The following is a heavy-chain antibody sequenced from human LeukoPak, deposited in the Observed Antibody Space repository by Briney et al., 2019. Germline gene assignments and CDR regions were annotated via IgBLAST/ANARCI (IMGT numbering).Heavy chain of an antibody. CDR2: IYYNGST. V-gene: IGHV4-31*03. D-gene: IGHD3-3*01. Sequence: SETLSLTCTVSGGSVSNSGYYWSWIRQHPGKGLEWIGNIYYNGSTYYNPSLKSRLSISVDTSKNQFSLKLSSVTAADTAVYYCARDRHITIFGVVPHRWFDPWGQGTLVTVSS. J-gene: IGHJ5*02. CDR3: ARDRHITIFGVVPHRWFDP. CDR1: GGSVSNSGYY.